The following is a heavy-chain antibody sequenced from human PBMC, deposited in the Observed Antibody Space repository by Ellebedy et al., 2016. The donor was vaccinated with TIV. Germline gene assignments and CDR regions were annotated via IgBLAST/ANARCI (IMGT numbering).Heavy chain of an antibody. CDR2: VYAVGDT. J-gene: IGHJ4*02. V-gene: IGHV3-66*01. Sequence: PGGSLRLSCAASGFAVTSNYMNWVRQAPGKGLEWLSIVYAVGDTYYADSVKARFTISRDTSKNMVYLQMTTLKAEDRAVYYCARAPDLDTPVVDWGQGTLVTVSS. CDR3: ARAPDLDTPVVD. D-gene: IGHD5-18*01. CDR1: GFAVTSNY.